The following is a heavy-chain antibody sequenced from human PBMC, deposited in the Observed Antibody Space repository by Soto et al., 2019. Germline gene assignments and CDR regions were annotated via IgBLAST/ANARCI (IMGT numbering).Heavy chain of an antibody. CDR2: ISGSGGST. CDR3: AKDLSPLYYYYVMDV. J-gene: IGHJ6*02. V-gene: IGHV3-23*01. Sequence: EVQLLESGGGLVQPGGSLRLSCAASGFTTSSHAMSWVRQAPGKGLEWGSAISGSGGSTYYADSVKGRFTISRDNAKNTLYLHMNSLRAEDTAVYYCAKDLSPLYYYYVMDVWGQGTTVTVSS. CDR1: GFTTSSHA.